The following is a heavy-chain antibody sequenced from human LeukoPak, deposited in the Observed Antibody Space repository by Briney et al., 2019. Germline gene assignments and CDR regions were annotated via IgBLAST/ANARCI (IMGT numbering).Heavy chain of an antibody. Sequence: ASVKVSCKASGYTFTTYDINWVRQPTGQGLEWMGWMNPNSGNTGYAQKFQGTVTMTRNTSMSTAYMELNSLRSEDTAGYYCARANYYGSGKKDLDYWGQGTLVTVSS. CDR2: MNPNSGNT. J-gene: IGHJ4*02. CDR1: GYTFTTYD. D-gene: IGHD3-10*01. CDR3: ARANYYGSGKKDLDY. V-gene: IGHV1-8*01.